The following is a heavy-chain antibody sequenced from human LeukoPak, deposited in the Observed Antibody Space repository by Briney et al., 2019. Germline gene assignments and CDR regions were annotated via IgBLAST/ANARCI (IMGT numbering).Heavy chain of an antibody. CDR1: GFTFDDYG. V-gene: IGHV3-20*04. CDR3: AVGKDIVVVPAAIYSSGWSYDY. D-gene: IGHD2-2*01. J-gene: IGHJ4*02. Sequence: GGSLRLSCAASGFTFDDYGMSWVRQAPGKGLEWVSYINWNGGSTGYADSVKGRFTISRDNAKNSLYLQMNSLRAEDTALYYCAVGKDIVVVPAAIYSSGWSYDYWGQGTLVTVSS. CDR2: INWNGGST.